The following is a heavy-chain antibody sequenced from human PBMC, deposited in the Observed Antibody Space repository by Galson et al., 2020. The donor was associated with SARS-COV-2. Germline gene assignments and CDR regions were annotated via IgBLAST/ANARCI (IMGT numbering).Heavy chain of an antibody. V-gene: IGHV3-15*01. CDR3: TAIVGGGDTFDN. CDR2: IKSNRNSGTS. Sequence: AGTLRLSCAAYGFTFKNAWMSWVRQAPGKGLEWVGRIKSNRNSGTSDYAAPVKGRFTISRDDSKNTLYLQMDSLKTEDTAVYYCTAIVGGGDTFDNWGQGTMVTVSP. CDR1: GFTFKNAW. D-gene: IGHD1-26*01. J-gene: IGHJ3*02.